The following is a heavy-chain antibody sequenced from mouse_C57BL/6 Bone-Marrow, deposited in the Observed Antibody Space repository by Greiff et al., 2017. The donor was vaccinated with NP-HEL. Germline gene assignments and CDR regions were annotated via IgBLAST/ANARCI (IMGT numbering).Heavy chain of an antibody. D-gene: IGHD1-1*01. CDR2: INPYNGDT. CDR3: ARSTTVVATGGY. J-gene: IGHJ2*01. V-gene: IGHV1-20*01. Sequence: EVQLVESGPELVKPGDSVKISCKASGYSFTGYFMNWVMQSHGKSLEWIGRINPYNGDTFYNQKFKGKATLTVDKSSSTAHMELRSLTSEDSAVYYCARSTTVVATGGYWGQGTTLTVSS. CDR1: GYSFTGYF.